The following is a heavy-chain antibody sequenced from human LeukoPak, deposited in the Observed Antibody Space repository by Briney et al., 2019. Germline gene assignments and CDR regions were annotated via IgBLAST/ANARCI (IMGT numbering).Heavy chain of an antibody. CDR3: AKDDDSSWYDYFFDY. J-gene: IGHJ4*02. D-gene: IGHD6-13*01. CDR1: GFTFSNSA. V-gene: IGHV3-23*01. CDR2: ISGAGGST. Sequence: GGSLRLSCAASGFTFSNSAMHWVRQAPGKGLQWVSTISGAGGSTYYAESVNGRFTISRDNAKNAVFLQMNSLTAEATAVYYCAKDDDSSWYDYFFDYWGPGTLVTVSS.